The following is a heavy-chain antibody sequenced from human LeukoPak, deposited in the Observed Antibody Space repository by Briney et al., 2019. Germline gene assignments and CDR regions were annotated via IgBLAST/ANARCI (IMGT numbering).Heavy chain of an antibody. CDR2: IDPSDSYT. D-gene: IGHD6-19*01. CDR1: GYSFTSYW. V-gene: IGHV5-10-1*01. J-gene: IGHJ5*02. Sequence: GESLKISCKGSGYSFTSYWISWVRQMPGKGLEWMGRIDPSDSYTNYSPSFQGHVTISADKSISTAYLQWSSLKASDTAMYYCARQGWLAYNWFDPRGQGTLVTVSS. CDR3: ARQGWLAYNWFDP.